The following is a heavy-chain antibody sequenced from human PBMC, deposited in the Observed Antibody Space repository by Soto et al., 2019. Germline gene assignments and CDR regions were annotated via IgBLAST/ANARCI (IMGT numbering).Heavy chain of an antibody. J-gene: IGHJ6*02. V-gene: IGHV4-59*01. D-gene: IGHD3-9*01. CDR3: ARDIYYDILTGYPGYYYYGMDV. Sequence: SETLSLTCTVSGGSISSYYWSWIRQPPGKGLEWIGYIYYSGSTNYNPSLKSRVTISVDTSKNQFSLKLSSVTAADTAVYYCARDIYYDILTGYPGYYYYGMDVWGQGTTVT. CDR2: IYYSGST. CDR1: GGSISSYY.